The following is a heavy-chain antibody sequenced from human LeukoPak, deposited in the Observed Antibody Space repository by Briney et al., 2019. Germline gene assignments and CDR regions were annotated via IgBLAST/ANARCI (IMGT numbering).Heavy chain of an antibody. Sequence: ASVKVSCTASGGTFSSYAISWVRQAPGQGLEWMGGIISIFGTANYAQKFQGRVTITADESTSTAYMELSSLRSEDTAVYYCAIGWNGYFDYWGQGTLVTVSS. V-gene: IGHV1-69*13. CDR1: GGTFSSYA. J-gene: IGHJ4*02. CDR2: IISIFGTA. CDR3: AIGWNGYFDY. D-gene: IGHD1-1*01.